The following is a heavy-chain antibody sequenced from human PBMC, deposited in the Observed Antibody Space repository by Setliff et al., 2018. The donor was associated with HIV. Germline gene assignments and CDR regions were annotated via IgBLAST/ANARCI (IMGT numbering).Heavy chain of an antibody. V-gene: IGHV2-5*02. CDR1: GFSLSTSGVG. CDR3: AHRDYGSVLDAFDI. CDR2: IYWDDDK. Sequence: SGLRWEPTQTLTLTCTFSGFSLSTSGVGVGWIRQPPGKALEWLALIYWDDDKRYSPSLKSRLTITKDTSKNQVVLTMTNMDPVDTATYYCAHRDYGSVLDAFDIWGQGTMVTVSS. D-gene: IGHD3-10*01. J-gene: IGHJ3*02.